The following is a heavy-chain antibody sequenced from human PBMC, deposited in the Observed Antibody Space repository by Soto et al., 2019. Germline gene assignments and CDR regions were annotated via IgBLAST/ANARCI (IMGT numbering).Heavy chain of an antibody. CDR1: GYSITSGHY. J-gene: IGHJ4*02. D-gene: IGHD4-4*01. Sequence: PXGTLCLTCAVSGYSITSGHYWCCIRQPPGKGLEWIGTMYHTGSTYYNPSLKSRVTISVDTSKNQFSLKLTSVTAADTAVYFCARGPYSNPFDYWGQGALVIVSS. CDR3: ARGPYSNPFDY. CDR2: MYHTGST. V-gene: IGHV4-38-2*01.